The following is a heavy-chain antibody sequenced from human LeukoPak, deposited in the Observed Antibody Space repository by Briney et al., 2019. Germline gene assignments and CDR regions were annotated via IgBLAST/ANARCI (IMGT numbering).Heavy chain of an antibody. CDR3: AKDSSGSGWFRVFYMDV. Sequence: QAGGSLRLSCAASGFTFSSYWMHWVRQAPGKGLVWVSRINSDGSSTSYEDAVKGRFTISRDNAKNSLYLQMNSLRAEDTAVYYCAKDSSGSGWFRVFYMDVWGKGTTVTVSS. D-gene: IGHD6-19*01. J-gene: IGHJ6*03. CDR2: INSDGSST. CDR1: GFTFSSYW. V-gene: IGHV3-74*01.